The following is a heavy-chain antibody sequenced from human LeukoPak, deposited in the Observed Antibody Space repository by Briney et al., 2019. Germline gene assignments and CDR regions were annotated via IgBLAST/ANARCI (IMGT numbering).Heavy chain of an antibody. D-gene: IGHD3-10*01. CDR2: ISSTSSYI. CDR1: GFTFSSHW. V-gene: IGHV3-21*06. Sequence: GGSLRLSCAASGFTFSSHWMHWVRQAPGKGLEWVSSISSTSSYIYYADSVKGRFTISRDNAKNSLYLQMNSLRAEDTAVYYCARALWSGPVYYGMDVWGQGTTVTVSS. J-gene: IGHJ6*02. CDR3: ARALWSGPVYYGMDV.